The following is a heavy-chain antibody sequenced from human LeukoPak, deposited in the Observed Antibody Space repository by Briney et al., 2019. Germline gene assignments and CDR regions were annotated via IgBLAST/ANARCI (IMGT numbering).Heavy chain of an antibody. V-gene: IGHV3-21*06. CDR2: ITISSSFI. CDR3: PRDGNGDGNLPGYSYFGMDV. J-gene: IGHJ6*02. D-gene: IGHD3-9*01. CDR1: EFSLSSHS. Sequence: PGGSLRLSCAASEFSLSSHSMNWIRQAPGKGLEWVSSITISSSFIYYADSVKGRFTISRDNAKNSLYLQMNSLSAEDTAVYFCPRDGNGDGNLPGYSYFGMDVWGQGTT.